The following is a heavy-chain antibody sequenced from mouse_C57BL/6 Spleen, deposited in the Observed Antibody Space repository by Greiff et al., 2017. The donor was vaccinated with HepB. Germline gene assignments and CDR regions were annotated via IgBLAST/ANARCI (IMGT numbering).Heavy chain of an antibody. D-gene: IGHD2-5*01. CDR3: AREGDYYSSLYYFDY. J-gene: IGHJ2*01. V-gene: IGHV5-4*01. CDR1: GFTFSSYA. Sequence: EVQGVESGGGLVKPGGSLKLSCAASGFTFSSYAMSWVRQTPEKRLEWVATISDGGSYTYYPDNVKGRFTISRDNAKNNLYLQMSHLKSEDTAMYYCAREGDYYSSLYYFDYWGQGTTLTVSS. CDR2: ISDGGSYT.